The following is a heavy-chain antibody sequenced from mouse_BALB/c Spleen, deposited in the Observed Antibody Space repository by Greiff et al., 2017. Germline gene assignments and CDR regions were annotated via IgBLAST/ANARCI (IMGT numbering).Heavy chain of an antibody. Sequence: LQQPGSELVRPGASVKLSCKASGYTFTSYWMHWVKQRPGQGLEWIGNIYPGSGSTNYDEKFKSKATLTVDTSSSTAYMQLSSLTSEDSAVHYCTRSTMIRYYFDYWGQGTTLTVSS. CDR1: GYTFTSYW. CDR3: TRSTMIRYYFDY. CDR2: IYPGSGST. D-gene: IGHD2-4*01. J-gene: IGHJ2*01. V-gene: IGHV1S22*01.